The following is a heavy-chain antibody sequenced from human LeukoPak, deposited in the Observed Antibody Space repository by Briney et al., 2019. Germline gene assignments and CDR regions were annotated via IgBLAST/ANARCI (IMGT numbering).Heavy chain of an antibody. J-gene: IGHJ4*02. D-gene: IGHD1-14*01. CDR1: GFTFTSYW. Sequence: PGGSLRLSCAASGFTFTSYWMTWVRQAPGKGLEWLTNINEDGSVKHYVDSVRGRFTISRDNAKNSLYLQMNSLRAEDMALYYCAKGGPYKYYFDYWGQGTLVTVSS. V-gene: IGHV3-7*03. CDR2: INEDGSVK. CDR3: AKGGPYKYYFDY.